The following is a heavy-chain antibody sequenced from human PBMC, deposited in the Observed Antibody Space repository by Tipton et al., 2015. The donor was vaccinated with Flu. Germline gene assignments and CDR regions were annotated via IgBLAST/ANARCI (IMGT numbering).Heavy chain of an antibody. CDR3: ARVKAVAGRAEYFQH. V-gene: IGHV1-2*06. CDR1: GYTFTGYY. J-gene: IGHJ1*01. CDR2: INPNSGGT. D-gene: IGHD6-19*01. Sequence: GPEVKKPGASVKVSCKASGYTFTGYYMHWVRQAPGQGLEWMGRINPNSGGTNYAQKFQGRVTMTRDTSISTAYMELSRLRSDDTAVYYCARVKAVAGRAEYFQHWGQGTLVTVSS.